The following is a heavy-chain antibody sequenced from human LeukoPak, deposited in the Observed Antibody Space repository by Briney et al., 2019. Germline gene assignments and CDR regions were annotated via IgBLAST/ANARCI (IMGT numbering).Heavy chain of an antibody. CDR1: GFTFSRYW. D-gene: IGHD3-10*01. CDR3: ARHHGSGSSITELGAFDI. J-gene: IGHJ3*02. V-gene: IGHV3-74*01. Sequence: PGGSLRLSCVASGFTFSRYWMHWVRQAPGKGLVWVSRSNSDGSSTNYADSVKGRFTISRDNAKNSLYLQMNSLRAEDTAVYYCARHHGSGSSITELGAFDIWGQGTMVTVSS. CDR2: SNSDGSST.